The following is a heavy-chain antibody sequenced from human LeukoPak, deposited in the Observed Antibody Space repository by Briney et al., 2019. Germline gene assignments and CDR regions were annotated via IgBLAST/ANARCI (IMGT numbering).Heavy chain of an antibody. J-gene: IGHJ4*02. CDR3: ARGGDYGDAFDY. CDR2: INSNGNTI. D-gene: IGHD4-17*01. V-gene: IGHV3-11*04. Sequence: GGSLRLSCAASGFTFSDYYITWIRQAPGKGLEWISYINSNGNTISNTDSVRGRFTISRDNAKNSLYLQMNNLRADDTAVYYCARGGDYGDAFDYWGQGTLVTVSS. CDR1: GFTFSDYY.